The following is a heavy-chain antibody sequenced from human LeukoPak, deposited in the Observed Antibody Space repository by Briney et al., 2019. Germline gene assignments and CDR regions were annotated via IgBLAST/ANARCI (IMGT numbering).Heavy chain of an antibody. J-gene: IGHJ4*02. CDR3: ARHYFGSYASDY. D-gene: IGHD1-26*01. V-gene: IGHV4-4*07. Sequence: SETLSLTCTVSGGSISSYYWSWIRQPAGKGLEWIGRIDTSGNTNYKPSLKSRVTISVDTSKNQFSLKLSSVTAADTAVYYCARHYFGSYASDYWGQGTLVTVSS. CDR1: GGSISSYY. CDR2: IDTSGNT.